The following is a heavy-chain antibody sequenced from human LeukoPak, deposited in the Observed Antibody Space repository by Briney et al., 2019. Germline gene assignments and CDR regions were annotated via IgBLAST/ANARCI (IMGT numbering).Heavy chain of an antibody. CDR1: GFTFSDYY. Sequence: GGSLRLSCAASGFTFSDYYMSWIRQAPGKGLEWISYISTTSGFRKYADSVKGRFTISRDNAKNTLYLQMNSLGVEDTAIYYCARDISRSPREYWGQGTLVIVSS. CDR3: ARDISRSPREY. V-gene: IGHV3-11*06. CDR2: ISTTSGFR. J-gene: IGHJ4*02. D-gene: IGHD3-9*01.